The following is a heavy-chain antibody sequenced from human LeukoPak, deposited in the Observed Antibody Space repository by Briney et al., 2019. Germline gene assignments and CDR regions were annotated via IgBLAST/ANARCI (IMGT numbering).Heavy chain of an antibody. V-gene: IGHV3-23*01. J-gene: IGHJ4*02. CDR2: ISGSGGST. Sequence: PGGSLRLSCAVSGFTFTTYAMTWVRQAPGKGLEWVSAISGSGGSTYYADSVKGRFTISRDNSKNTLYLQMNSLRAEDTAVYYCAKDLGTTGTGSVYWGQGTLVTVSS. CDR1: GFTFTTYA. CDR3: AKDLGTTGTGSVY. D-gene: IGHD1-1*01.